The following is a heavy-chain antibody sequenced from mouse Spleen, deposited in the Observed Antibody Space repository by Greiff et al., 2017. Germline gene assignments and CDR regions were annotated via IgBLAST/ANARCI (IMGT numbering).Heavy chain of an antibody. D-gene: IGHD1-1*01. CDR2: ISYDGSN. V-gene: IGHV3-6*01. Sequence: EVQLQESGPGLVKPSQSLSLTCSVTGYSITSGYYWNWIRQFPGNKLEWMGYISYDGSNNYNPSLKNRISITRETSKNQFFLKLNSVTTEDTATYYCARESPYYYGSSWGYWYFDVWGAGTTVTVSS. J-gene: IGHJ1*01. CDR3: ARESPYYYGSSWGYWYFDV. CDR1: GYSITSGYY.